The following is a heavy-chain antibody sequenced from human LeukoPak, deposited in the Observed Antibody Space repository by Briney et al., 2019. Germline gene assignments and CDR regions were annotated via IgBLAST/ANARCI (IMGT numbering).Heavy chain of an antibody. CDR3: ARMEKFYYGSGGFSPPLMDV. CDR1: GLNFNSHT. V-gene: IGHV3-21*01. CDR2: ISSDSNSI. J-gene: IGHJ6*02. Sequence: GGSLRLSCVASGLNFNSHTMKWVRQAPEKGLEWVSSISSDSNSIYHADSVKGRFTISRDNAKNSLYLQMNSLRAEDTAVYYCARMEKFYYGSGGFSPPLMDVWGQGTTVIVSS. D-gene: IGHD3-10*01.